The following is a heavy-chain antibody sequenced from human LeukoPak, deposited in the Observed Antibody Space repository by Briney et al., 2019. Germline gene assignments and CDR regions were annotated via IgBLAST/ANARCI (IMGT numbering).Heavy chain of an antibody. CDR2: INHSGST. V-gene: IGHV4-34*01. J-gene: IGHJ4*02. D-gene: IGHD6-19*01. CDR1: GFTFSSYG. Sequence: GSLRLSCAASGFTFSSYGMSWIRQPPGKGLEWIGEINHSGSTNYNPSLKSRVTISVDTSKNQFSLKLSSVAAADTAVYYCARGRRAVAGPCDYWGQGTLVTVSS. CDR3: ARGRRAVAGPCDY.